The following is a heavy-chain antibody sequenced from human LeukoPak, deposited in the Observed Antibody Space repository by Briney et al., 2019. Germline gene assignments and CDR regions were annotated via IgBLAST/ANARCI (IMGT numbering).Heavy chain of an antibody. CDR3: ARGPNYYDSSGYFGGRPYYYYYGMDV. CDR1: GGSFSGYY. Sequence: SETLSFTCAVYGGSFSGYYWSWIRQPPGKGLEWIGEINHSGSTNYNPSLKSRVTISVDTSKNQFSLKLSSVTAADTAVYYCARGPNYYDSSGYFGGRPYYYYYGMDVWGQGTTVTVSS. J-gene: IGHJ6*02. D-gene: IGHD3-22*01. CDR2: INHSGST. V-gene: IGHV4-34*01.